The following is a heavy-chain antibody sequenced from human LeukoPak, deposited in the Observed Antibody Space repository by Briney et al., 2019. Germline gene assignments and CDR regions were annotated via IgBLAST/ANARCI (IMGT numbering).Heavy chain of an antibody. V-gene: IGHV3-30*02. J-gene: IGHJ4*02. CDR1: AFTFSSYG. CDR2: IRYDGSNK. Sequence: GRSLRPSCAASAFTFSSYGMHWVRQAPGKGLEWVAFIRYDGSNKYYADSVKGRFTISRDNSKNTLYLQMNSLRAEDTAVYYCARDRHSSGYYYVLDYWGQGTLVTVSS. CDR3: ARDRHSSGYYYVLDY. D-gene: IGHD3-22*01.